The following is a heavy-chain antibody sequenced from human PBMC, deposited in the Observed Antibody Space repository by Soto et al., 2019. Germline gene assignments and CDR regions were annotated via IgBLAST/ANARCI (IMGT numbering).Heavy chain of an antibody. D-gene: IGHD6-13*01. Sequence: SQTLSLTCAISGDSVSSNSAAWTWIRQSPSRGLEWLGRTYYRSKWYNDYAVSVKSRITINPDTSKNQFSLQLNSVTPEETAVYYCARDVLVAAAVHYYYYYGMDVWGQGTTVTVSS. J-gene: IGHJ6*02. V-gene: IGHV6-1*01. CDR2: TYYRSKWYN. CDR1: GDSVSSNSAA. CDR3: ARDVLVAAAVHYYYYYGMDV.